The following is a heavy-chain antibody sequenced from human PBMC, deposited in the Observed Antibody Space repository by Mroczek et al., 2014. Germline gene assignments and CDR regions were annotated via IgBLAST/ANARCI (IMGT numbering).Heavy chain of an antibody. J-gene: IGHJ6*02. CDR3: ARSRLVAAQYEDYYGMDV. D-gene: IGHD5-12*01. V-gene: IGHV3-21*01. CDR2: ISSSSSYI. CDR1: GFTFSSYS. Sequence: VQLVQSGGGLVKPGGSLRLSCAASGFTFSSYSMNWVRQAPGKGLEWVSSISSSSSYIYYADSVKGRFTISRDNAKNSLYLQMNSLRAEDTAVYYCARSRLVAAQYEDYYGMDVWGQGTTVTRLL.